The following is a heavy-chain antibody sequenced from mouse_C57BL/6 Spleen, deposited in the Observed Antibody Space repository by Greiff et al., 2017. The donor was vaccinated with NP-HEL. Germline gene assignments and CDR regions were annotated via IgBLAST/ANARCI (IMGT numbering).Heavy chain of an antibody. V-gene: IGHV1-81*01. J-gene: IGHJ2*01. CDR3: ASRHDGYSYFDD. D-gene: IGHD2-3*01. Sequence: QVQLQQSGAELARPGASVKLSCKASGYTFTSYGISWVKQRTGQGLEWIGEIYPRSGNTYYNEKFKGKATLTADKSSSTAYMELRSLTSEDSAFYFCASRHDGYSYFDDWGQGTTLTVSS. CDR1: GYTFTSYG. CDR2: IYPRSGNT.